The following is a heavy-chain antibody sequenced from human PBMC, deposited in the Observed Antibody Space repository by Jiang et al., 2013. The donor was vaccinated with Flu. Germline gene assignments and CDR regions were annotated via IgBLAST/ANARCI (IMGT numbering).Heavy chain of an antibody. CDR3: ARESQSPVAGTYNAFDI. CDR2: ISSNGGST. J-gene: IGHJ3*02. Sequence: SGGGLVQPGGSLRLSCAASGFTFSSYAMHWVRQAPGKGLEYVSAISSNGGSTYYANSVKGRFTISRDNSKNTLYLQMGSLRAEDMAVYYCARESQSPVAGTYNAFDIWGQGTMVTVSS. D-gene: IGHD6-19*01. CDR1: GFTFSSYA. V-gene: IGHV3-64*01.